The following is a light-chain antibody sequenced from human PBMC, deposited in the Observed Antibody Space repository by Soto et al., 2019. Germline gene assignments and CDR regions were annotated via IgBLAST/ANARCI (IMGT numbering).Light chain of an antibody. Sequence: VLTQSPSSLAVSLGERATVNCRSSQSVLDNSTNKSYLAWYQKKPGHPPKLLVHWASVREAGVPDRFSGGGSGTDFTLTISNLQAEDVAVYYCHQYYTTPQTFGQGTQLEIK. CDR3: HQYYTTPQT. J-gene: IGKJ2*01. CDR2: WAS. V-gene: IGKV4-1*01. CDR1: QSVLDNSTNKSY.